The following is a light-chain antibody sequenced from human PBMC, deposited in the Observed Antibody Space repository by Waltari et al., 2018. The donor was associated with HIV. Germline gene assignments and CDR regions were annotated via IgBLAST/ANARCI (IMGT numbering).Light chain of an antibody. J-gene: IGLJ2*01. CDR1: DLGDRY. CDR2: QNT. Sequence: SYELTQPPSVSVSPGQPASITCSGDDLGDRYACWYQQNPGQSPLLVIDQNTKRPSGIPGRFSGSNSGNTATLTISGTQAMDEADYYCQAGDSSTVVFGGGTKLTVL. CDR3: QAGDSSTVV. V-gene: IGLV3-1*01.